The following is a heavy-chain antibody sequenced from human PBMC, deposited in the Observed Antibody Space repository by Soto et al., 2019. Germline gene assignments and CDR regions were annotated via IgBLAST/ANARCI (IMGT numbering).Heavy chain of an antibody. Sequence: QVQLQESGPGLMNPSGTLSLTCAVSGGSITSNWWSWVRQPPGKGLEWIAEIFHTGGANYNPSLMGRLTISMDKSRNHLSLNLNSVTAADTAVYYCARHIAVSGTRGFDHWGQGTLVTVSS. CDR3: ARHIAVSGTRGFDH. CDR2: IFHTGGA. V-gene: IGHV4-4*02. J-gene: IGHJ4*02. D-gene: IGHD2-21*01. CDR1: GGSITSNW.